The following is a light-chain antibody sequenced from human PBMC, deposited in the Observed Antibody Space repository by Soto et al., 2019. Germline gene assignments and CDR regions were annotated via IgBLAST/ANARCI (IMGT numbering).Light chain of an antibody. J-gene: IGKJ2*01. Sequence: EIVMTQSPATLSVSPGERGTLSCRASQSVNSNLAWYQQKPGQAPRLLIDGASTRATGIPARFSGSGSGTEFTLTISSLQSEDFAVYYCQQYNNWPYTFGQGTKVDI. CDR3: QQYNNWPYT. CDR1: QSVNSN. CDR2: GAS. V-gene: IGKV3D-15*01.